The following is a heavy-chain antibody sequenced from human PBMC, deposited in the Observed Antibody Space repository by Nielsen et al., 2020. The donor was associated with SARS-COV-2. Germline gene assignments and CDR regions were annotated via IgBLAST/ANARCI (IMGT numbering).Heavy chain of an antibody. D-gene: IGHD3-10*01. CDR3: ASRSADRPFDY. CDR1: GYSFTSYW. V-gene: IGHV5-51*01. CDR2: IYPGDSDT. J-gene: IGHJ4*02. Sequence: GRSLRLSCKGSGYSFTSYWIGWVRQMPGKGLEWMGIIYPGDSDTRYSPSFQGQVTISADKSISTAYLQWSSLKASDTAMYYCASRSADRPFDYWGQGTLVTVSS.